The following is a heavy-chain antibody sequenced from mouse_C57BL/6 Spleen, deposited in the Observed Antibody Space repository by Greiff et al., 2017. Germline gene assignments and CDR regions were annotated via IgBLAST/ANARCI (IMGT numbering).Heavy chain of an antibody. V-gene: IGHV5-4*03. CDR1: GFTFSSYA. CDR2: ISDGGSYT. J-gene: IGHJ4*01. CDR3: ARGGNYENYAMDY. D-gene: IGHD2-1*01. Sequence: EVKVVESGGGLVKPGGSLKLSCAASGFTFSSYAMSWVRQTPEKRLEWVATISDGGSYTYYPDNVKGRFTISRDNAKNNLYLQMSHLKSEDTAMYYCARGGNYENYAMDYWGQGTSVTVSS.